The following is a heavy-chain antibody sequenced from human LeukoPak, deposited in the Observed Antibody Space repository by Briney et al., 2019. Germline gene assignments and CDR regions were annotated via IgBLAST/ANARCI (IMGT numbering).Heavy chain of an antibody. CDR3: ATWDSGFSYYFDY. J-gene: IGHJ4*02. CDR1: GYTLTELS. V-gene: IGHV1-24*01. D-gene: IGHD3-22*01. CDR2: FDPEDGET. Sequence: ASVKVSCKVSGYTLTELSMHWVRQAPGKGLEWMGGFDPEDGETIYAQKFQGRVTVTEDTSTDTAYMELSSLRSEDTAVYYCATWDSGFSYYFDYWGQGTLVTVSS.